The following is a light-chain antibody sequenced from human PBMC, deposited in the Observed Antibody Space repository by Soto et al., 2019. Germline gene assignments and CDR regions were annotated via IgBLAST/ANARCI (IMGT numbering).Light chain of an antibody. Sequence: DIQMTQSPSTLSASVGDKVTITCRASQSISSWLAWYQQKPGKAPKLLIFDASSLESGVPSRFRGSRSGTDFTLIISSLQPDDFATYYCQQYNSYSTFGQGTKVESK. CDR1: QSISSW. CDR3: QQYNSYST. J-gene: IGKJ1*01. V-gene: IGKV1-5*01. CDR2: DAS.